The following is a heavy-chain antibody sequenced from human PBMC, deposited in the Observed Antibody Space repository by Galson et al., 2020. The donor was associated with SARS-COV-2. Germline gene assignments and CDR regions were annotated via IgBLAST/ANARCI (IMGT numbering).Heavy chain of an antibody. CDR2: ISYDGSNK. J-gene: IGHJ4*02. CDR1: GFTFSSYA. CDR3: ARDGSPEYYFDY. Sequence: GESLKISCAASGFTFSSYAMHWVRQAPGKGLEWVAVISYDGSNKYYADSVKGRFTISRDNSKNTLYLQMNSLRAEDTAVYYCARDGSPEYYFDYWGQGTLVTVSS. D-gene: IGHD1-26*01. V-gene: IGHV3-30*04.